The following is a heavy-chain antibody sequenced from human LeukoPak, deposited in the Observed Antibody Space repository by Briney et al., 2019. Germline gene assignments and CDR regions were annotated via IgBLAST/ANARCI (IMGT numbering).Heavy chain of an antibody. V-gene: IGHV3-23*01. D-gene: IGHD6-13*01. J-gene: IGHJ3*02. CDR2: ISGSGGST. Sequence: GGSLRLSCAASGFTFSSYAMSWFRQAPGKGLEWVSAISGSGGSTYYADSVKGRFTISRDNAKNTLYLQMNSLRAEDTAVYYCARVYCIAIDGLDAFDIWGQGTMVTVSS. CDR1: GFTFSSYA. CDR3: ARVYCIAIDGLDAFDI.